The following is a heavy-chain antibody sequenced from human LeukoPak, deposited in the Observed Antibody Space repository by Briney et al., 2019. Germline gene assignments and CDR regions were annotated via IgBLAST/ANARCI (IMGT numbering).Heavy chain of an antibody. V-gene: IGHV4-34*01. D-gene: IGHD2-2*01. J-gene: IGHJ4*02. Sequence: SETLSLTCAVYGGSFSGYYWSWIRQPPGKGLEWIGEINHSGSTNYNPSLKSRVTISVDTSKNQFSLKLSSVTAADTAVYYCARWVRGYCSSTSCYSFDYWSQGTLVTVSS. CDR2: INHSGST. CDR3: ARWVRGYCSSTSCYSFDY. CDR1: GGSFSGYY.